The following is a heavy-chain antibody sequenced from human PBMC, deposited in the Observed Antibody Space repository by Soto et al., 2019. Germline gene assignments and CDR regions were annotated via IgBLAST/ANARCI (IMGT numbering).Heavy chain of an antibody. V-gene: IGHV3-48*03. CDR1: GFLFRNYE. D-gene: IGHD7-27*01. J-gene: IGHJ4*02. CDR2: ISTSGSHI. CDR3: ASQPHWARPFES. Sequence: LRLSCVGSGFLFRNYEMNWVRQAPGKGLEWLSHISTSGSHISDADSVKGRFTISRDNTKHTLYLQMNSLRAEDTAVYYCASQPHWARPFESWGQGTLVTVS.